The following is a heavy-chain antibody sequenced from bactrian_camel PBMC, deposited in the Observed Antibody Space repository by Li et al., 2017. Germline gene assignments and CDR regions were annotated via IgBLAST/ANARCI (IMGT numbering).Heavy chain of an antibody. Sequence: HVQLVESGGGSVQAGGSLRLSCAASGYTLSSNCIGWFRSAPGKVREGVAAIDTVDSTTYAESVKGRFTISKDNAKNTLYLQMNSLKPEDTAMYYCAAGKCDGSGTIAFSSEYNYWGQGTQFTVS. D-gene: IGHD4*01. CDR1: GYTLSSNC. CDR2: IDTVDSTT. J-gene: IGHJ4*01. CDR3: AAGKCDGSGTIAFSSEYNY. V-gene: IGHV3S1*01.